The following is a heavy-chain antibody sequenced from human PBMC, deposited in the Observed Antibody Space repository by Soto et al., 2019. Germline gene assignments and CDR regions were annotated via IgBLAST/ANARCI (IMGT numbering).Heavy chain of an antibody. Sequence: QVQLVQSGAEKTKPGASVKVSCKASGYTFIRSAMHWVRQAPGQRLEWMGWINVANGNTKYSQKIQGRVTITRDTSATTAYMELSSLTSEDTAVYYCARGNLWSGYPYYFDYWGHGSLVTVSS. V-gene: IGHV1-3*05. CDR3: ARGNLWSGYPYYFDY. J-gene: IGHJ4*01. D-gene: IGHD3-3*01. CDR1: GYTFIRSA. CDR2: INVANGNT.